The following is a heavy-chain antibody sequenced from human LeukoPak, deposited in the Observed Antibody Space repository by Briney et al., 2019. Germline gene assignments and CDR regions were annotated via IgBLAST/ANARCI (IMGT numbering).Heavy chain of an antibody. D-gene: IGHD5-12*01. CDR2: VYYRGST. CDR1: GGSVSSGSYY. V-gene: IGHV4-61*01. J-gene: IGHJ5*02. CDR3: ASTRAYSGYDSWRGNWFDP. Sequence: SETLSLTCTVSGGSVSSGSYYWSWIRQPPGKGLEWIGCVYYRGSTKYTPSLESRVTISTGTSQNQFSLRLSSVTAADTAVYYCASTRAYSGYDSWRGNWFDPWGQGTLVTDSS.